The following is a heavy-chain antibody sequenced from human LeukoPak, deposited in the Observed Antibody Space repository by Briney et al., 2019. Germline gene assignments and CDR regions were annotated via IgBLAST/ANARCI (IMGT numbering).Heavy chain of an antibody. V-gene: IGHV3-21*01. D-gene: IGHD1-26*01. CDR3: ARVVGATRYYGMDV. CDR1: GFTFSSYD. Sequence: GGSLRLSCAASGFTFSSYDINWVRQAPGEGLEWVASISSSSTYIYYADSVKGRFTISRDNSKNTLYLQMNSLRAEDTAVYYCARVVGATRYYGMDVWGQGTTVTVSS. J-gene: IGHJ6*02. CDR2: ISSSSTYI.